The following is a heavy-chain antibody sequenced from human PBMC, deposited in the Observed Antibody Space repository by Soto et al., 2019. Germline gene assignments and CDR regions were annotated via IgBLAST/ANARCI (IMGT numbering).Heavy chain of an antibody. CDR3: ARDLRSGYDSYYFDY. Sequence: PSETLSLTCSVSGYSITSGYYWGWVQHPPGKGLEGLGSNDYSGKTYKNPSLKSRVSASVDLSQNQFSLNLRSVTAADTAVYFCARDLRSGYDSYYFDYWGQGTLVTVSS. V-gene: IGHV4-38-2*02. CDR1: GYSITSGYY. CDR2: NDYSGKT. J-gene: IGHJ4*02. D-gene: IGHD3-3*01.